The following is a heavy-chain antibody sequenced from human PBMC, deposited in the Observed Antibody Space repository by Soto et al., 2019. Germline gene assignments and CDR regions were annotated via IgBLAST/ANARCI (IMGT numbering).Heavy chain of an antibody. V-gene: IGHV4-39*01. CDR2: IYSSENT. D-gene: IGHD2-2*03. CDR1: GDSVSTNSYS. Sequence: PSETLSLTCTVSGDSVSTNSYSWGWIRQSPGKGLEWIGTIYSSENTYYNPSLLSRVTISVDTSKNEFSLRLSSVTAADTAVYYCARFNGYCISTNCHGYYGMDVWGQGTTVTVSS. CDR3: ARFNGYCISTNCHGYYGMDV. J-gene: IGHJ6*02.